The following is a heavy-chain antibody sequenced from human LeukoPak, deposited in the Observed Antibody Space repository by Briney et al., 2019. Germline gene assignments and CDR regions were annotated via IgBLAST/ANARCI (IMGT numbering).Heavy chain of an antibody. D-gene: IGHD6-19*01. Sequence: GGSLRLSCAASGFTFSSDSMNWVRQAPGKGLEWVSSISSSSSYIYYADSVKGRFTISRDNAKNSLYLSMNSLRAEDTAVYYCARGGAVAGRGGGQGTLVTVSS. CDR2: ISSSSSYI. V-gene: IGHV3-21*01. CDR3: ARGGAVAGRG. J-gene: IGHJ4*02. CDR1: GFTFSSDS.